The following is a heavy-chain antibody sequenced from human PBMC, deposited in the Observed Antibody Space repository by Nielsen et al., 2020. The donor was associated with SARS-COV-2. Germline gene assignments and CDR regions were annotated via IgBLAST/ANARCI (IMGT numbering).Heavy chain of an antibody. V-gene: IGHV3-33*01. CDR3: ARDLLYGQDYFYY. D-gene: IGHD2/OR15-2a*01. CDR2: IWYDGSNK. J-gene: IGHJ4*02. Sequence: GGSLRLSCAASGFTFSSYGMHWVRQAPGKGLEWVAVIWYDGSNKYYADSVKGRFTISRDNSKNTLYLQMNSLRAEDTAVYYCARDLLYGQDYFYYWGQGTLVTVSS. CDR1: GFTFSSYG.